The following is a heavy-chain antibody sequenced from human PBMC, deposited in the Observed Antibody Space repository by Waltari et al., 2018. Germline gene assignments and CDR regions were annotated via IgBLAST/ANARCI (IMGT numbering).Heavy chain of an antibody. D-gene: IGHD4-17*01. Sequence: QLQLQESGPGLVKPSETLSLTCTVSGASVSSRIHYWGWIRQSPGKGLEWIGSITHSGSSYYNPSLRSRVTLLVDTSKNQFSLSVNSVTAADMALYYCARHMTTVTTSSFDYWGQGALVTVSS. V-gene: IGHV4-39*07. CDR3: ARHMTTVTTSSFDY. CDR1: GASVSSRIHY. CDR2: ITHSGSS. J-gene: IGHJ4*02.